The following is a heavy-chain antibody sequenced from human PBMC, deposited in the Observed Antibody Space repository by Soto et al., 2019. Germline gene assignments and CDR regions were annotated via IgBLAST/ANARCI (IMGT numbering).Heavy chain of an antibody. CDR1: GFTFSSYW. V-gene: IGHV3-7*01. CDR3: ASGHSGSYAFDI. CDR2: IKQDGSEK. Sequence: GGSMRLSCAASGFTFSSYWMSWVRQAPGKGLEWVANIKQDGSEKYYVDSVKGRFTISRDNAKNSLYLQMNSLRDEDTAVYHCASGHSGSYAFDIWGQGTMVTVSS. D-gene: IGHD6-19*01. J-gene: IGHJ3*02.